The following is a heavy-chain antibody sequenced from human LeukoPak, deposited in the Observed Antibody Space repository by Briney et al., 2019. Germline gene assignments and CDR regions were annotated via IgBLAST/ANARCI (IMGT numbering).Heavy chain of an antibody. CDR2: IYYSGNT. CDR3: ARVTMADTFDY. CDR1: GGSISSNGYY. D-gene: IGHD4/OR15-4a*01. Sequence: PSETLSLTCTVSGGSISSNGYYWGWVRQPPGKGLEWIANIYYSGNTYYNPSLESRVTISVDTSTNQFSLRLSSVTAADTAFYYCARVTMADTFDYWGQGTLVTVSS. J-gene: IGHJ4*02. V-gene: IGHV4-39*07.